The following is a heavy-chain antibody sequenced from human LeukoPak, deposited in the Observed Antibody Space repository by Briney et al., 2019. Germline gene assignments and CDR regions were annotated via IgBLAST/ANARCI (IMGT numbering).Heavy chain of an antibody. D-gene: IGHD3-9*01. CDR3: ARVGYDILTGSPYYYYGMDV. Sequence: SQTLSLTCTVSGGSINSGDYYWSWIRQPPGKGLEWIGYIYYSGSTYYNPSLKSRVTISVDTSKNQFSLKLSSVTAADTAVYYCARVGYDILTGSPYYYYGMDVWGQGTTVTVSS. CDR1: GGSINSGDYY. V-gene: IGHV4-30-4*01. CDR2: IYYSGST. J-gene: IGHJ6*02.